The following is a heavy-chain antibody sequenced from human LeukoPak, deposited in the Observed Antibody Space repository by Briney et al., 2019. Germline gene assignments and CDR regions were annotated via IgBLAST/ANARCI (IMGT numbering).Heavy chain of an antibody. CDR1: GGSISSSSYY. CDR3: ARNKFAIAVAGTGWFDP. D-gene: IGHD6-19*01. J-gene: IGHJ5*02. CDR2: IYYSGST. Sequence: PSETLSLTCTVSGGSISSSSYYWGWIRQPPGKGLEWIGYIYYSGSTNYNPSLKSRVTISVDTSKNQFSLKLSSVTAADTAVYYCARNKFAIAVAGTGWFDPWGQGTLVTVSS. V-gene: IGHV4-61*05.